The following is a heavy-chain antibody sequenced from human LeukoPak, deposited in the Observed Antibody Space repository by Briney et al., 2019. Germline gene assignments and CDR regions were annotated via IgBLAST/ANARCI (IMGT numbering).Heavy chain of an antibody. CDR2: ISAYNGNT. Sequence: ASVKVSCKASGYTFTGYYIHWVRQAPGQGLEWMGWISAYNGNTNYTQRLQGRVTMTTDTFTSTAYMDLRSLRSDDTAVYYCARDNYDSCGFSLDYWGQGTVVTVSS. D-gene: IGHD3-22*01. CDR1: GYTFTGYY. V-gene: IGHV1-18*04. J-gene: IGHJ4*02. CDR3: ARDNYDSCGFSLDY.